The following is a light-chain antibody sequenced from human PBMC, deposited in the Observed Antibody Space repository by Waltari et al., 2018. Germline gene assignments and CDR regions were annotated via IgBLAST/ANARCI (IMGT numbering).Light chain of an antibody. CDR2: KAS. Sequence: DMQLTQSPSTLSASVVDRVTITCRASQSISTWLAWYQQKPGKAPKVLIYKASSLEGGVPSRFSGSGSGTEFTLTISSLQPDDFATYYCQQYSTYSRTFGQGTKLEIK. V-gene: IGKV1-5*03. J-gene: IGKJ2*01. CDR1: QSISTW. CDR3: QQYSTYSRT.